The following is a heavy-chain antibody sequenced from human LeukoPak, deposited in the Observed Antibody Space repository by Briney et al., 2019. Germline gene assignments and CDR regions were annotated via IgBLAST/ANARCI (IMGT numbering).Heavy chain of an antibody. V-gene: IGHV4-38-2*01. Sequence: SETLSLTCAVSGYSITSGYYWGWIRQPPGKELEWIGNIYHSGSTYYNPSLKSRVTISVDTSKNQFSLKLSSVTAADTAVYYCARVYSSGWYPHYFDYWGQGTLVTVSS. J-gene: IGHJ4*02. CDR2: IYHSGST. CDR3: ARVYSSGWYPHYFDY. CDR1: GYSITSGYY. D-gene: IGHD6-19*01.